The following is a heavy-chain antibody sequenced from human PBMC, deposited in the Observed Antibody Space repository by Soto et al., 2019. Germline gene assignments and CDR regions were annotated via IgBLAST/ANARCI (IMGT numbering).Heavy chain of an antibody. CDR1: GYSFTSYW. D-gene: IGHD3-22*01. CDR3: ARHRDSSGYFDY. Sequence: GESLKISCKGSGYSFTSYWIGWVRQMPGKGLDWMGIIYPGDSDTRYSPSFQGQVTISAXXXIXXXYXQXXXLXASDTAMYYCARHRDSSGYFDYWAQGSLVTVSS. CDR2: IYPGDSDT. J-gene: IGHJ4*02. V-gene: IGHV5-51*01.